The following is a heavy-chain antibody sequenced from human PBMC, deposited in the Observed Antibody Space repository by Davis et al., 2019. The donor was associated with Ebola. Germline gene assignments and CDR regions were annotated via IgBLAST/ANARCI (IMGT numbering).Heavy chain of an antibody. V-gene: IGHV4-59*03. CDR2: IYYTGSA. Sequence: PSETLSLTCTVSGGSISPYYWNWIRQPPGKGLEWIGHIYYTGSAYYNSSLASRATISVDTSKNQFSLKLTSVTAADTAMYYCSERGSSVWGQGTLVTVSS. D-gene: IGHD3-10*01. CDR1: GGSISPYY. CDR3: SERGSSV. J-gene: IGHJ4*02.